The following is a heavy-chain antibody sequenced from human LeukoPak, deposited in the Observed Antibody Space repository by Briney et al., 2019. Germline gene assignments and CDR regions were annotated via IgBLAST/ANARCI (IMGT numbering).Heavy chain of an antibody. CDR3: TRLSHVAGAPKVSWFDP. D-gene: IGHD2-15*01. CDR1: AYSIRDGWL. Sequence: PTETLSLTCTVSAYSIRDGWLWCWIRQPPGMGLEWIASIYHSGTTYFNPSLKSRVTMSVDTSKNQFSLKLTSVTAADTAVYYCTRLSHVAGAPKVSWFDPWGQGTLVTVSS. J-gene: IGHJ5*02. CDR2: IYHSGTT. V-gene: IGHV4-38-2*02.